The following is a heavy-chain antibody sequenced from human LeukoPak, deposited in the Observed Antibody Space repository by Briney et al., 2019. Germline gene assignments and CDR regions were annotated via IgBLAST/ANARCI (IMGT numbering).Heavy chain of an antibody. CDR1: GFTFSSYA. Sequence: GGSLRLSCAASGFTFSSYAMSWVRQAPGKGLEWVSAISGSGGSTYYADSVKGRFTISRDNSKNTLYLQMNSLRAEDTAVYYCAKDPIVLMVYEGDYWGQGTLVTVSS. CDR2: ISGSGGST. CDR3: AKDPIVLMVYEGDY. J-gene: IGHJ4*02. V-gene: IGHV3-23*01. D-gene: IGHD2-8*01.